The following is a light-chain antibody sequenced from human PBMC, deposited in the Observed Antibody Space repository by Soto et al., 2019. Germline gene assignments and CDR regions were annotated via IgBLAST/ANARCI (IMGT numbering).Light chain of an antibody. Sequence: EIVFSQSPGTLSLSPGERATLSFRASQSVSRSYLAWYQRKPGQAPRLLIYGASNRATGIPDRFSGGGAGTVFTITIRRLQPEDVAVYYCQQYGTSGTFGQGTKVDIK. CDR2: GAS. J-gene: IGKJ1*01. CDR1: QSVSRSY. CDR3: QQYGTSGT. V-gene: IGKV3-20*01.